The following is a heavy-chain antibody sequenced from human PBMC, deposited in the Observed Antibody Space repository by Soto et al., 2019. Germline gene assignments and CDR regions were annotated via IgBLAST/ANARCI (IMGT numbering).Heavy chain of an antibody. CDR3: AASYYYDSSGYPDTVDY. CDR1: GFTCTSCS. CDR2: IVVGSGNT. Sequence: TPAKVSCKDSGFTCTSCSVRWVRQARGQRLEWIGWIVVGSGNTNYAQKFQERVTITRDMSTSTAYMELSSLRSEDTAVYYCAASYYYDSSGYPDTVDYWGQGTLV. D-gene: IGHD3-22*01. J-gene: IGHJ4*02. V-gene: IGHV1-58*01.